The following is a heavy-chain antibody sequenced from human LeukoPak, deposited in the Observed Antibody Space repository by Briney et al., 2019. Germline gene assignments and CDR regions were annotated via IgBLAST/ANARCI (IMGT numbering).Heavy chain of an antibody. D-gene: IGHD4-11*01. J-gene: IGHJ4*02. V-gene: IGHV1-69*04. CDR1: GGTFNSYA. CDR3: ARAQGMTTQPFDY. Sequence: SVKVSCKASGGTFNSYAISWVRQAPGQGLEWMGRIIPILGIANYAQKFQGRVTITAGKSTSTAYMELSSLRSEDTAVYYCARAQGMTTQPFDYWGQGTLVTVSS. CDR2: IIPILGIA.